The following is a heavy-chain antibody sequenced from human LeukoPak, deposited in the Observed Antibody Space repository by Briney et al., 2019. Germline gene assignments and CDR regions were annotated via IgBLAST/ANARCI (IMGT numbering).Heavy chain of an antibody. Sequence: GGSLRLSCAASGFTFITYAMSWVRQAPGKGLEWVAVIIDSGAGTYYVDSVKGRLTISPENSKNTRSLQMNSLRAEDKPVYYFAKDRWITLPRYFDYWGRGTLVT. CDR2: IIDSGAGT. J-gene: IGHJ4*02. CDR3: AKDRWITLPRYFDY. V-gene: IGHV3-23*01. D-gene: IGHD3-10*01. CDR1: GFTFITYA.